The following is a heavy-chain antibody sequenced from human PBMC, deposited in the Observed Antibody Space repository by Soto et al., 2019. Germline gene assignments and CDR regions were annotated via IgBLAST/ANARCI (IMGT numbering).Heavy chain of an antibody. CDR2: INHSGST. CDR3: ARVLGITMVRGVIITSPGFDY. J-gene: IGHJ4*02. Sequence: SETLSVTWAVYGGSFSGYYWSWIRQPPGKGLEWIGEINHSGSTNYNPSLKSRVTISVDTSKNQFSLKLSSVTAADTAVYYCARVLGITMVRGVIITSPGFDYWGQGTLVTVSS. CDR1: GGSFSGYY. D-gene: IGHD3-10*01. V-gene: IGHV4-34*01.